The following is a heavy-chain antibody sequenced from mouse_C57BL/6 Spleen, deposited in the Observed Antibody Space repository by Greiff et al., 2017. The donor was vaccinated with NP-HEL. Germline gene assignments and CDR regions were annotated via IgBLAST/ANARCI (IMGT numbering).Heavy chain of an antibody. CDR2: IHPNSGST. V-gene: IGHV1-64*01. Sequence: QVQLKQSGAELVKPGASVKLSCKASGYTFTSYWMHWVKQRPGQGLEWIGMIHPNSGSTNYNEKFKSKATLTVDKSSSTAYMQLSSLTSEDSAVYYCARAILRAFDYWGQGTTLTVSS. J-gene: IGHJ2*01. CDR3: ARAILRAFDY. D-gene: IGHD1-1*01. CDR1: GYTFTSYW.